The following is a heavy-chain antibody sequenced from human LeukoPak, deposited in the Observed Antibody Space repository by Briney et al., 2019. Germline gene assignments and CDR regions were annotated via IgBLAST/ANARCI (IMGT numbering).Heavy chain of an antibody. J-gene: IGHJ4*02. CDR1: GGSISSSNW. V-gene: IGHV4-4*02. CDR3: ARRGIAAAGFDY. D-gene: IGHD6-13*01. Sequence: NPSETLSLTCAVSGGSISSSNWWSWVRQPPGKGLEWIGEIYHSGSTNYNPSLKSRVTISVDKSKNQFSLKLSSVTAADTAVYYCARRGIAAAGFDYWGQGTLVTVSS. CDR2: IYHSGST.